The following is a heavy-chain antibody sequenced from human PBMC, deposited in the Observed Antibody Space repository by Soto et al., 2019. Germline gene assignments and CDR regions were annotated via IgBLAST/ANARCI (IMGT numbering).Heavy chain of an antibody. CDR2: IRSKAYGGTT. V-gene: IGHV3-49*03. Sequence: GGSLRLSCTASGFTFGDYAMSWFRQAPGKGLEWVGFIRSKAYGGTTEYAASVKGRFTISRDDSKSIAYLQMNSLKTEDTAVYYCTRNIVVVPAANINWFDPWGQGTLVTVSS. D-gene: IGHD2-2*01. J-gene: IGHJ5*02. CDR3: TRNIVVVPAANINWFDP. CDR1: GFTFGDYA.